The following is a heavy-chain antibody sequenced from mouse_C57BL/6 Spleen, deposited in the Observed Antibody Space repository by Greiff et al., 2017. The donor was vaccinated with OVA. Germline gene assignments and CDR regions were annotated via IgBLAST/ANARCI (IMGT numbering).Heavy chain of an antibody. Sequence: EVKVVESGGGLVQSGRSLRLSCATSGFTFSDFYMEWVRQAPGKGLEWIAASRNKANDYTTEYSASVKGRFIVSRDTSQSILYLQMNALRAEDTAIYYCARDGSYYYGSSYWYFDVWGTGTTVTVSS. J-gene: IGHJ1*03. CDR1: GFTFSDFY. D-gene: IGHD1-1*01. V-gene: IGHV7-1*01. CDR2: SRNKANDYTT. CDR3: ARDGSYYYGSSYWYFDV.